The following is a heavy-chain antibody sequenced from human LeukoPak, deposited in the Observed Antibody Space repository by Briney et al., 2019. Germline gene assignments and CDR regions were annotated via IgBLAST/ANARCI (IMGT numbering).Heavy chain of an antibody. CDR3: ARLASYCSGGSCYSLRWFDP. CDR2: IYPGDSDT. D-gene: IGHD2-15*01. V-gene: IGHV5-51*01. CDR1: GYSFTSYW. Sequence: GESLKISCKGSGYSFTSYWIGWVRQMPGKGLEWMGIIYPGDSDTRYSPSFQGQVTISADKSISTAYLQWSSLKASDTAMYYCARLASYCSGGSCYSLRWFDPWGQGTLVTVSS. J-gene: IGHJ5*02.